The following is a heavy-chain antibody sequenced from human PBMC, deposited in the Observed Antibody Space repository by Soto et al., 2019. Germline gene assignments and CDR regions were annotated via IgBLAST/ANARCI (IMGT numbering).Heavy chain of an antibody. D-gene: IGHD3-10*01. Sequence: QAQLVQSGAEVKQPGASAKVSCKASGYTFTSYYMFWVRQAPGQGLEWMGVINTSGGSPTYAQKFQGRVTMTSDTSTSTVYMELSSLRPEDTAMYYCTRGFLTMVCPRGRYGPDVWGQGTTVIVSS. CDR3: TRGFLTMVCPRGRYGPDV. J-gene: IGHJ6*02. V-gene: IGHV1-46*01. CDR1: GYTFTSYY. CDR2: INTSGGSP.